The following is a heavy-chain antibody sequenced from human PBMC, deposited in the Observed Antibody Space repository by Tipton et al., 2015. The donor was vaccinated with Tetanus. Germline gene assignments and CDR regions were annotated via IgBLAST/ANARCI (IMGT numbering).Heavy chain of an antibody. Sequence: SLRLSCAASGFTFSHYWMHWVRQAPGKGLVWVSEIKTDGTDTNYADSVKGRFTISRDNAKNSLYLQMNSLRAEDTAFYYCAKVSPNTSGCLDYWGQGTLVTVSS. CDR1: GFTFSHYW. V-gene: IGHV3-74*01. J-gene: IGHJ4*02. D-gene: IGHD6-19*01. CDR3: AKVSPNTSGCLDY. CDR2: IKTDGTDT.